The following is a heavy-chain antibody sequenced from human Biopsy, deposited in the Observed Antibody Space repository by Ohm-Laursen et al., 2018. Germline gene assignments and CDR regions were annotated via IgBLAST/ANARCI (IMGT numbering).Heavy chain of an antibody. CDR3: ARDSTINTVTTADY. V-gene: IGHV3-33*01. D-gene: IGHD4-11*01. J-gene: IGHJ4*02. Sequence: SLRLSCTASGFTFSDYDMHWVRQAPGKGLEWLAVIWYDGSNKYYGDSVQGRFTISRENSKNTVYLQMNSLRAEDTAIYYCARDSTINTVTTADYWGQGTLVTVSS. CDR1: GFTFSDYD. CDR2: IWYDGSNK.